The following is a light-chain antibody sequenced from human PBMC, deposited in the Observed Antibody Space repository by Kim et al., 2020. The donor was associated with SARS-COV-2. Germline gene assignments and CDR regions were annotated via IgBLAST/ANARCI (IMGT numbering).Light chain of an antibody. Sequence: TLSASVGDTVTITYRASQSITSGLAWYQQKPGKVPKLLIYLVSNLDSGVPSRFSGSGSGTQFTLTISSLQPDDFATYYCQQHNGYFGGGTKVDIK. CDR2: LVS. J-gene: IGKJ4*01. CDR1: QSITSG. V-gene: IGKV1-5*01. CDR3: QQHNGY.